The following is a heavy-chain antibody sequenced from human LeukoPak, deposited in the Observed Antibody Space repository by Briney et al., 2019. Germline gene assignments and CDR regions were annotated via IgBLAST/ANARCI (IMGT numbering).Heavy chain of an antibody. CDR3: ATRGYSGSDPRGYYFES. D-gene: IGHD5-12*01. CDR2: INWNSGGI. Sequence: HPGGSLRLSCAASGFTFDDYAMHWVRQAPGKGLEWVSGINWNSGGIAYADSVKGRFTISRDNAKNSLHLQMTSLRAEDTAVYYCATRGYSGSDPRGYYFESWGQGTLVTVSS. CDR1: GFTFDDYA. V-gene: IGHV3-9*01. J-gene: IGHJ4*02.